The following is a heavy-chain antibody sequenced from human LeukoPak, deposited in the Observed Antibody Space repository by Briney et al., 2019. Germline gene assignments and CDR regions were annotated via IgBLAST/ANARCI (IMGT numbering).Heavy chain of an antibody. Sequence: GASVKVSCKVSGYTLTELSMHWVRQAPGKGLEWMGGFDPEDGETIYAQKFQARVTMTEDTSTDTAYMELSSLRSEDTAVYYCATDADLGRAEVFDYWGQGTLVTVSS. CDR3: ATDADLGRAEVFDY. D-gene: IGHD1-26*01. CDR2: FDPEDGET. CDR1: GYTLTELS. V-gene: IGHV1-24*01. J-gene: IGHJ4*02.